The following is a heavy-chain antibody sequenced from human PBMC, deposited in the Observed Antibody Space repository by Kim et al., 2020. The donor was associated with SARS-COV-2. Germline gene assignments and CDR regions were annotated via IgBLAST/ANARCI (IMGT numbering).Heavy chain of an antibody. CDR1: GYTFTSYA. CDR2: INTNTGNP. V-gene: IGHV7-4-1*02. CDR3: ARDTGYSSSWFQNQISYYYYGMDL. J-gene: IGHJ6*02. D-gene: IGHD6-13*01. Sequence: ASVKVSCKASGYTFTSYAMNWVRQAPGQGLEWMGWINTNTGNPTYAQGFTGRFVFSLDTSVSTAYLQISSLKAEDTAVYYCARDTGYSSSWFQNQISYYYYGMDLWGQGTTVTVSS.